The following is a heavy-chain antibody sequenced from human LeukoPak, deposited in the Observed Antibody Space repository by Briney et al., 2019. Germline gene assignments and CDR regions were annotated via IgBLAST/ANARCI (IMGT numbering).Heavy chain of an antibody. Sequence: SETLSLTCTVSGGSISSYYWSWIRQPPGKGLEWIGYIYYSGSTNYNPSLKSRVTISVDTSKNQFSLKLSSVTAADTAVYYCARDLGDGYDSNWLDPWGQGTLVTVSS. CDR2: IYYSGST. D-gene: IGHD5-12*01. CDR3: ARDLGDGYDSNWLDP. J-gene: IGHJ5*02. V-gene: IGHV4-59*01. CDR1: GGSISSYY.